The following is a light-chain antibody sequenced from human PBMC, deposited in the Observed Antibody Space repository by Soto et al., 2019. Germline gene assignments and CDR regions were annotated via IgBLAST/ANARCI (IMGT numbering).Light chain of an antibody. V-gene: IGLV2-8*01. CDR1: SSDVGGYNY. CDR2: EVS. J-gene: IGLJ1*01. CDR3: SSYAGGNNFV. Sequence: QPVLTQPPSGSGSPGRSVTISCTGTSSDVGGYNYVSWYQQHPGKAPKLMIYEVSKRPSGVPDRFSGSKSGNTASLTVSGLQADDEADYYCSSYAGGNNFVFGTGTKVTVL.